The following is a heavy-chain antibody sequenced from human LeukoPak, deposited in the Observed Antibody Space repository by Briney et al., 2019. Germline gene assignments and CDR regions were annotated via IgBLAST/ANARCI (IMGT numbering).Heavy chain of an antibody. CDR1: GGTFCSYA. CDR3: AREGDYAWFDP. Sequence: SLRVSCKASGGTFCSYAISSVRQAPGQGLEWMGRIIPILGIANYAQKFQGRVTITADKSTSTAYMELSSLRSEDTAVYYCAREGDYAWFDPWGQGTLVTVSS. D-gene: IGHD4-17*01. J-gene: IGHJ5*02. V-gene: IGHV1-69*04. CDR2: IIPILGIA.